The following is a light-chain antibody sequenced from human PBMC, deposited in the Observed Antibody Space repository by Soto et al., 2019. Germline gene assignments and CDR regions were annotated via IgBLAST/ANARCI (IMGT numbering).Light chain of an antibody. V-gene: IGKV3-20*01. Sequence: VLTQSPGTLSLSPGERATLSCRASQSVSNNYFAWYQQTPGQAPMLLIFGSSDRATGIPDRFSGSGSGTDFTLTISRLEPEDFAVYYCQQYGSSPPYTFGQGTKLEIK. CDR1: QSVSNNY. J-gene: IGKJ2*01. CDR2: GSS. CDR3: QQYGSSPPYT.